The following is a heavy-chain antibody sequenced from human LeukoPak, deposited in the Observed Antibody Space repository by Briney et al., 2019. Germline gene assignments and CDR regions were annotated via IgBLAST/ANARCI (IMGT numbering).Heavy chain of an antibody. CDR1: GFTFSSYE. D-gene: IGHD3-16*01. CDR3: ARDRDYAAEYYFDY. Sequence: GGSLRLSCAASGFTFSSYEMNWVRQAPGKGLEWVSYISSSGSTIYYADSVKGRFTISRDNAKNSLYLQMNSLRAEDTAVYYCARDRDYAAEYYFDYWGQGTLVTVSS. V-gene: IGHV3-48*03. CDR2: ISSSGSTI. J-gene: IGHJ4*02.